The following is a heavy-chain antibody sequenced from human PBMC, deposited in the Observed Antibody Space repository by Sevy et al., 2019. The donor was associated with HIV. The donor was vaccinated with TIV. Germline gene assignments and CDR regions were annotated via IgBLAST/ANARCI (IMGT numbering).Heavy chain of an antibody. CDR2: IKGKIDDGTT. V-gene: IGHV3-15*01. J-gene: IGHJ6*02. D-gene: IGHD4-17*01. CDR3: TTEALDGDYGDYYVYGMDA. Sequence: GGSLRLSCAASGITFNNAWMSWVRQAPGKGLEWIGRIKGKIDDGTTDYAAPVKGRFTISKDDSKNTLYLQMNSLKTEDTAVYYCTTEALDGDYGDYYVYGMDAWGQGTTVTVSS. CDR1: GITFNNAW.